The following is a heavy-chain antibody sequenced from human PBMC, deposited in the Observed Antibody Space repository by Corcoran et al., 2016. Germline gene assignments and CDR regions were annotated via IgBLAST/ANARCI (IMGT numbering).Heavy chain of an antibody. D-gene: IGHD3-10*01. CDR2: INPSGRT. CDR3: ARTVTMVRGGIRPTAWLGRWFDP. V-gene: IGHV4-34*01. CDR1: GGSFSGYY. Sequence: QVQLQPWGAGLLKPSETLSLTCAVSGGSFSGYYWSWIRQPPGQGLEWIGEINPSGRTNYNPALKSRVTISVDTSKNQFSLKLRSVTAADTAVYYCARTVTMVRGGIRPTAWLGRWFDPWGQGTLVTVAS. J-gene: IGHJ5*02.